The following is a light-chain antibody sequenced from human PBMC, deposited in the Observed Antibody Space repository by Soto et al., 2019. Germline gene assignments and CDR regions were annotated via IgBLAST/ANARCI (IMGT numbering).Light chain of an antibody. Sequence: EIVMTQSPDILSVSPGERATLSCRASQSVSSNLAWYQQKPGQSPRLLIYGASTRATGIPVRFSGSGSGTEFTLTISILQSEDFAVYYCHQYNYWPTFGQGTKVEIK. J-gene: IGKJ1*01. CDR3: HQYNYWPT. V-gene: IGKV3-15*01. CDR1: QSVSSN. CDR2: GAS.